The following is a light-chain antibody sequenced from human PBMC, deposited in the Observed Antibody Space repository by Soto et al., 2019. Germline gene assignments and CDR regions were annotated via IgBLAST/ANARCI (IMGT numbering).Light chain of an antibody. CDR3: AAWDDSLRAV. J-gene: IGLJ2*01. CDR2: RNN. Sequence: QSVPTQPPSASGTPGQRVTISCSGSSSNIGSNYVYWYQQLPGTAPKLLIYRNNQRPSGVPDRFSGSKSGTSASLAISGLRSEDEADYYCAAWDDSLRAVFGGGTKLTVL. V-gene: IGLV1-47*01. CDR1: SSNIGSNY.